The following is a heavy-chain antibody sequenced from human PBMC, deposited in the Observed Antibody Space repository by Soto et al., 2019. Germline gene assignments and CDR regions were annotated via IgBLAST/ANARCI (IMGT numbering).Heavy chain of an antibody. D-gene: IGHD6-19*01. CDR2: ISYDGSNK. V-gene: IGHV3-30*18. CDR3: VKDGSSGWPYYYGLDV. J-gene: IGHJ6*02. CDR1: GFTFSSYG. Sequence: QVQLVESGGGVVQPGRSLRLSCAASGFTFSSYGMHWVRQAPGNGLEWVAVISYDGSNKYYADSVKGRFTIARDNSKNTRFLHMSSLRAEDTAVYYCVKDGSSGWPYYYGLDVWGQGTSVTVS.